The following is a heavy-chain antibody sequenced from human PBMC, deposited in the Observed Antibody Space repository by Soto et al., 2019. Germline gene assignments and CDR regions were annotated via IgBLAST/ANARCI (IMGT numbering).Heavy chain of an antibody. CDR1: GFKFSNYA. D-gene: IGHD3-16*01. Sequence: GGSLRLSCAASGFKFSNYAMSWVRQAPGKGLEWVSLISATGGGTYYADSVKGRFTISGDNSHNTLYLQVHSLTAEDTAVYYCAKDRRAGGNSAFYFDFWGQGAQVTVSS. CDR3: AKDRRAGGNSAFYFDF. J-gene: IGHJ4*02. V-gene: IGHV3-23*01. CDR2: ISATGGGT.